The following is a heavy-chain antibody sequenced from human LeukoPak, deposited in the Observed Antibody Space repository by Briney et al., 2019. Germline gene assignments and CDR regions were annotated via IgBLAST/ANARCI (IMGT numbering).Heavy chain of an antibody. CDR3: ARLGILGVAIRYAFDI. CDR1: GYSISSGYY. V-gene: IGHV4-38-2*01. D-gene: IGHD3-3*01. J-gene: IGHJ3*02. CDR2: IYHSGST. Sequence: PSETLSLTCAVSGYSISSGYYWGWIRQPPGKGLEGIGSIYHSGSTYYNPSLNSRVTISVDTSKNQFSLKLSSVTAADTAVYYCARLGILGVAIRYAFDIWGQGTMVTVSS.